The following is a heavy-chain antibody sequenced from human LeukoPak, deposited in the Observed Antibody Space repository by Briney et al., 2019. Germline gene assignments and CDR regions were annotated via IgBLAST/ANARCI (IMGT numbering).Heavy chain of an antibody. CDR2: ASTDGSNQ. J-gene: IGHJ4*02. V-gene: IGHV3-30-3*01. D-gene: IGHD3-10*01. Sequence: PGGSLRLSCAASGFTFSSFAIHWVRQAPGKGLEWVAVASTDGSNQYYADSVKGRFTISRDNSKNTLYLQMNSLRVEDTAVYYCAKDPGYYGSGTYPTLFDYWGQGTLVTVSS. CDR1: GFTFSSFA. CDR3: AKDPGYYGSGTYPTLFDY.